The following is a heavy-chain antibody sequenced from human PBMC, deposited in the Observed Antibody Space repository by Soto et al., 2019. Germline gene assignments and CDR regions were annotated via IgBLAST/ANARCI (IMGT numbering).Heavy chain of an antibody. D-gene: IGHD6-6*01. V-gene: IGHV3-53*04. J-gene: IGHJ6*03. CDR1: GFTVSSNY. Sequence: PGGSLRLSCAASGFTVSSNYMSLVRQAPGKGLEWVSVIYSGGSTYYADSVKGRFTISRHNSKNTLYLQMNSLRAEDTAVYYCARVRIAARREGYYYYYMDVWGKGTTVTVSS. CDR2: IYSGGST. CDR3: ARVRIAARREGYYYYYMDV.